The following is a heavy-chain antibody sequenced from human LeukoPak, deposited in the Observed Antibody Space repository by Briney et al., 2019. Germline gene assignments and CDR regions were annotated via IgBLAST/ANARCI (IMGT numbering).Heavy chain of an antibody. CDR1: GYTFTSYG. CDR3: ARAEVGATAVDY. D-gene: IGHD1-26*01. V-gene: IGHV1-18*01. J-gene: IGHJ4*02. CDR2: ISAYNGNT. Sequence: ASVKVSCKASGYTFTSYGISWVRQAPAQGLEWMGWISAYNGNTNYAQKLQGRVTLTTDTSTSTAYMELRRLRSDDTAVYYCARAEVGATAVDYWGQGTLVTVSS.